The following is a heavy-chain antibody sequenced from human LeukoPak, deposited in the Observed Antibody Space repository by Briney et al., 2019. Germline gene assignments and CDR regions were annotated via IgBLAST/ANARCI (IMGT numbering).Heavy chain of an antibody. V-gene: IGHV3-23*01. Sequence: GGSLRLSCAASGFTFSSYGMSWVRQAPGKGLEWVSAISDSGGSTYYADSVNGRFTISRDNSKNTLYLQMNSLRAEDTAVYYCAKGAFGVNYYYMDVWGKGTTVTVSS. CDR1: GFTFSSYG. CDR3: AKGAFGVNYYYMDV. D-gene: IGHD3-3*01. J-gene: IGHJ6*03. CDR2: ISDSGGST.